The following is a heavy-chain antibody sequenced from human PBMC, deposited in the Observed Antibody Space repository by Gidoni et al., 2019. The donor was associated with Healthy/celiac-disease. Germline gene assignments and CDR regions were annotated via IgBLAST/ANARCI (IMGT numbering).Heavy chain of an antibody. CDR2: IWYDGSNK. V-gene: IGHV3-33*01. J-gene: IGHJ4*02. D-gene: IGHD4-17*01. CDR1: GFTFSSYG. CDR3: ARGGAYGDYGGGYYFDY. Sequence: QVQLVESGGGVVQPGRSLRLSCAASGFTFSSYGMHWVRQAPGKGLEWVAVIWYDGSNKYYADSVKGRFTISRDNSKNTLYLQMNSLRAEDTAVYYCARGGAYGDYGGGYYFDYWGQGTLVTVSS.